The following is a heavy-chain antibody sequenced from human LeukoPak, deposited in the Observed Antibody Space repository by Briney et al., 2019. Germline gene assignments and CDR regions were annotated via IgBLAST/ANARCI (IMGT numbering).Heavy chain of an antibody. CDR2: IIPILGIA. V-gene: IGHV1-69*04. J-gene: IGHJ6*02. D-gene: IGHD2-2*01. Sequence: SVKVSCKASGGTFSSYAISWVRQAPGQGLEWMGRIIPILGIANYAQKFQGRVTITADKSTSTAYMELSSLRSEDTAVYYCAREVIAVSAARPYYYGMDVWGQGTTVTVSS. CDR3: AREVIAVSAARPYYYGMDV. CDR1: GGTFSSYA.